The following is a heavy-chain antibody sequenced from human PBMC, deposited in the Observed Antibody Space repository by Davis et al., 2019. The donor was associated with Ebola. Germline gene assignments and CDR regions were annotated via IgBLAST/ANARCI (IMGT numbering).Heavy chain of an antibody. Sequence: ASVKVSCKASGYTFTSYGISWVRQAPGQGLEWMGWISAYNGNTNYAQKLQGRVTMTTDTSTSTAYMELSSLRSEDTAVYYCAVGVPPEEIRFLEWLLYPLGGMDVWGQGTTVTVSS. V-gene: IGHV1-18*01. D-gene: IGHD3-3*01. J-gene: IGHJ6*02. CDR2: ISAYNGNT. CDR3: AVGVPPEEIRFLEWLLYPLGGMDV. CDR1: GYTFTSYG.